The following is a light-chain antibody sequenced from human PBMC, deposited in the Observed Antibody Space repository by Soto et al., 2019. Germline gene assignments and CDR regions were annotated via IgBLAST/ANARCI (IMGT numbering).Light chain of an antibody. CDR2: IND. CDR3: SAWDDSLSGRV. CDR1: SSNIGSNY. Sequence: QSVLTQPPSASGTPGQRVTISCSGSSSNIGSNYVYWYQQLPGTAPKLLIYINDQLPSGVPDRFSGSKSGTSASLAISGLRSEDEADYYWSAWDDSLSGRVFGGGTKLTVL. V-gene: IGLV1-47*01. J-gene: IGLJ3*02.